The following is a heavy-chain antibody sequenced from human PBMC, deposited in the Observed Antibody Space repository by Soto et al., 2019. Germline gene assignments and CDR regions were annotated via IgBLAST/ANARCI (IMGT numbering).Heavy chain of an antibody. V-gene: IGHV1-18*01. D-gene: IGHD5-12*01. CDR2: ISAYNGNT. J-gene: IGHJ4*02. Sequence: ASVKVSCMASGYTFTSYGISWVRQAPGQGLEWMGWISAYNGNTNSAQKLQGRVTMTTDTSTSTAYMELRSLRSDDTAVYYCGRGPYSGYDSSPFDYWGQGTLVTVSS. CDR3: GRGPYSGYDSSPFDY. CDR1: GYTFTSYG.